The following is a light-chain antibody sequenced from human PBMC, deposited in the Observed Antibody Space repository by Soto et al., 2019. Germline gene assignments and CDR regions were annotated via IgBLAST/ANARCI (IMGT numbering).Light chain of an antibody. CDR3: CSYAATNTLV. CDR2: DVT. CDR1: SSDVGSNNL. J-gene: IGLJ3*02. V-gene: IGLV2-23*02. Sequence: QSALTQPASVSGSPGQSITISCTGTSSDVGSNNLVSWYQQHPGKAPELMIYDVTKRPSGISNRFAGSKSDNTASLTISGLQAEDEADYYCCSYAATNTLVFGAGTKVTVL.